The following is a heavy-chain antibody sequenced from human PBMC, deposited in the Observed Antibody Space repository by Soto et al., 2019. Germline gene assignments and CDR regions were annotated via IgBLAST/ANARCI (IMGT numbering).Heavy chain of an antibody. CDR3: ARVDPGETSPFDH. J-gene: IGHJ4*02. V-gene: IGHV1-69*10. D-gene: IGHD3-10*01. CDR2: INPFDGSR. CDR1: GGTFSSYT. Sequence: SVKVSCKASGGTFSSYTISWVRQAPGQGLEWKGWINPFDGSRMFAQSFQGRVTFTRDTSTSTVYMELSGLRSDDTAFYYCARVDPGETSPFDHWGQGTLVTVSS.